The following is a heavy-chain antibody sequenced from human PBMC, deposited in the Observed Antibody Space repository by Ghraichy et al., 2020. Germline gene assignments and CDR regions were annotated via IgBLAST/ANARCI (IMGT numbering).Heavy chain of an antibody. CDR1: GFTFSSYR. V-gene: IGHV3-21*01. J-gene: IGHJ4*02. CDR3: AKDPYYDSSGYPDY. Sequence: GSLRLSCAASGFTFSSYRMNWVRQAPGKGLEWVSSISSSSSYIYYADSVKGRFTISRDNAKNSLYLQMNSLTAEDTAVYYCAKDPYYDSSGYPDYWGQGTLVTVSS. D-gene: IGHD3-22*01. CDR2: ISSSSSYI.